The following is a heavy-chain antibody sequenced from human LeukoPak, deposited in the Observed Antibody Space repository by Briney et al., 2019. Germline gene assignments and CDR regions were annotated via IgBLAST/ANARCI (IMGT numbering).Heavy chain of an antibody. J-gene: IGHJ4*02. CDR1: GGSISSSTYY. D-gene: IGHD3-3*01. Sequence: SETLPLTCTVSGGSISSSTYYWGWIRQLPGKGLEWIGSFFYSGSTYYNPSLKSRLTMSVDTSNNQFSLKLMSVTAADTAVYYCASGTSTYYELYFWGQGTLVTVSS. CDR2: FFYSGST. V-gene: IGHV4-39*01. CDR3: ASGTSTYYELYF.